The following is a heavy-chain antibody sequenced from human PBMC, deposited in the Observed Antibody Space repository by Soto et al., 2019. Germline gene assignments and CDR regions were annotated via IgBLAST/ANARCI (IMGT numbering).Heavy chain of an antibody. V-gene: IGHV4-34*01. CDR3: ARGTLPVPAAMDV. D-gene: IGHD2-2*01. Sequence: PSETLSLTCSVYGWSFSDFAWSWIRQPPGKGLEWIGEITHGGSTNYNPSLKSRVTLSIDTSKNQFSLKLSSVTVADTAVYYCARGTLPVPAAMDVWGQGTTIT. CDR2: ITHGGST. J-gene: IGHJ6*02. CDR1: GWSFSDFA.